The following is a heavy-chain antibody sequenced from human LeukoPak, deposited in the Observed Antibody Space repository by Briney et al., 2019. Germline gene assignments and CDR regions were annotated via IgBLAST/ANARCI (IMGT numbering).Heavy chain of an antibody. Sequence: PSETLSLTCTVSGGSISSYYWSWIRQPPGKGLEWIGYIYYSGSTNYSPSLKSRVTISVDTSKNQFSLKLSSVTAADTAVYYCAREGLGSSGGFDYWGQGTLVTVSS. J-gene: IGHJ4*02. CDR1: GGSISSYY. CDR3: AREGLGSSGGFDY. CDR2: IYYSGST. D-gene: IGHD6-19*01. V-gene: IGHV4-59*01.